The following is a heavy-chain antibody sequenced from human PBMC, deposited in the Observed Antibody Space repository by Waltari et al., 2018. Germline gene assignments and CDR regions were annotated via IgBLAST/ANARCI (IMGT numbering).Heavy chain of an antibody. D-gene: IGHD3-16*01. CDR3: ATGLGREGGYYYYGMDV. CDR2: FDPEDGET. V-gene: IGHV1-24*01. Sequence: VQLVQSGAEVKQPGASVKVSCKVSDYTLPELSMHWVRPAPGQGLEGMGGFDPEDGETIYAQKFQGRVTMTEDTSTDTAYMELSSLRSEDTAVYYCATGLGREGGYYYYGMDVWGQGTMVTVSS. J-gene: IGHJ6*02. CDR1: DYTLPELS.